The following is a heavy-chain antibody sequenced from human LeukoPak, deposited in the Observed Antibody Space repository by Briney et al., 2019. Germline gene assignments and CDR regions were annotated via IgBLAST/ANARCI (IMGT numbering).Heavy chain of an antibody. CDR3: ARGLPLRAYYFDY. J-gene: IGHJ4*02. D-gene: IGHD3-10*01. Sequence: ASVKVSCKASGYTFTGYYMHWVRQAPGRGLEWMGWINPNSGGKNYAQKSQGWVTMTRDTSISTAYMELSRLRSDDTAVYCCARGLPLRAYYFDYWGQGTLVTVSS. V-gene: IGHV1-2*04. CDR1: GYTFTGYY. CDR2: INPNSGGK.